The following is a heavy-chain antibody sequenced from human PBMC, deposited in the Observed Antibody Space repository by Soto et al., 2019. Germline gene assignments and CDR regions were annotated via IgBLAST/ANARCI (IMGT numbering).Heavy chain of an antibody. CDR3: ARLRAEWKQKVKSGHGFDP. V-gene: IGHV1-69*12. CDR2: IIPIFETA. D-gene: IGHD3-3*01. CDR1: GGTLTSYA. Sequence: QVHLVQSGAEVKEPGSSVKISCKTSGGTLTSYAINWVRQAPGQGLEGMGGIIPIFETANSTQRFQDRVTITADESTNTAYRELSSLGYEDTAVYYCARLRAEWKQKVKSGHGFDPWGQGTLVTVSS. J-gene: IGHJ5*02.